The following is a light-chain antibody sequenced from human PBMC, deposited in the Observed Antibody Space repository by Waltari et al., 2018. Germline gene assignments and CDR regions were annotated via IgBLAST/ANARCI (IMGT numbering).Light chain of an antibody. CDR1: SGHGSYA. V-gene: IGLV4-69*01. Sequence: QLVVTQSPSDSASLGASVKLTCTLSSGHGSYAIASHQQHPEKGPRFLLRVNRDGSPNKGDGIPGRFSGSSSGAERYLIISGLQSEDEADYYCQTWDTDIVVFGGGTKLTV. J-gene: IGLJ2*01. CDR3: QTWDTDIVV. CDR2: VNRDGSP.